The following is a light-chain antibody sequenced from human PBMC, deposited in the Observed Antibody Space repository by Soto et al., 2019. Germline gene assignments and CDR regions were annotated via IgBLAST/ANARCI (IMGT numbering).Light chain of an antibody. CDR2: DAS. CDR3: QQYNSWPPIT. Sequence: DIQMTQSPPTLSASVGDRVTLTCRASQSISGWLAWYQQKPGKAPKLLIYDASTLESGVPSRFSGSGSGTEFTLTISSLQPEDSATYYCQQYNSWPPITFGQGTRLEIK. J-gene: IGKJ5*01. CDR1: QSISGW. V-gene: IGKV1-5*01.